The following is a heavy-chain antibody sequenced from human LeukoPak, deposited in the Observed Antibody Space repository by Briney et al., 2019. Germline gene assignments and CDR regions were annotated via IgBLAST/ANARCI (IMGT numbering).Heavy chain of an antibody. CDR2: IYSGGST. CDR1: GFTVSSNY. D-gene: IGHD6-13*01. Sequence: GGSLRLSCAASGFTVSSNYMSWVRQAPGKGLEWVSVIYSGGSTYYADSVKGRFTISRDNSKNTLYLRMNSLRAEDTAVYYCANGGFNSTWYIAYWGQGTLVPVSS. J-gene: IGHJ4*02. V-gene: IGHV3-53*05. CDR3: ANGGFNSTWYIAY.